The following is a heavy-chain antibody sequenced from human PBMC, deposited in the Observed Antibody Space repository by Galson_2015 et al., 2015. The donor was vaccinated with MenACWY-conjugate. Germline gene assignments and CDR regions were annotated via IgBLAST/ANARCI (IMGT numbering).Heavy chain of an antibody. CDR2: ISGYNGDT. CDR1: DDRFTSYG. J-gene: IGHJ6*02. V-gene: IGHV1-18*01. D-gene: IGHD2-2*01. CDR3: ARDRIVNYLPSGAMNLGEAMAV. Sequence: SVKVSCKASDDRFTSYGISWVRQAPGQGLEWMGWISGYNGDTSYAQKYQDRVTMTTDTSTSTAYMELRSLRSDDTAVYYCARDRIVNYLPSGAMNLGEAMAVWAQGSTVTVSS.